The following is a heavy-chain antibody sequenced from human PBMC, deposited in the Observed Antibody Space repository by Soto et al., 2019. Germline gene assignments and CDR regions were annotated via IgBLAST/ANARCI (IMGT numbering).Heavy chain of an antibody. Sequence: GGSLRLSCAASGFTFSSYAISWVRQAPWKGLEWVSAISGSGVSTYYADSVKGRFTISRDNSKNTLYLQMNSLRAEDTAVYYCAKEWRTYGSGKGNFDYWGQGTLVTVSS. CDR3: AKEWRTYGSGKGNFDY. V-gene: IGHV3-23*01. CDR1: GFTFSSYA. J-gene: IGHJ4*02. D-gene: IGHD3-10*01. CDR2: ISGSGVST.